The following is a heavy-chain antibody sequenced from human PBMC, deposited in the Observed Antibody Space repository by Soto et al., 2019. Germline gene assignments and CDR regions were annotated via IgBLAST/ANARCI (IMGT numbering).Heavy chain of an antibody. J-gene: IGHJ4*02. CDR3: ARDPRIYCTSSSCHSYFDA. V-gene: IGHV1-69*01. CDR2: IIPVFGTT. Sequence: QVQLVQSGAEVKKPGSSLKISCRASGGSFTSYSISWLRQAPGQGLEWMGGIIPVFGTTSYAQRLQGRVTITADESKSTAYLDLSSLISEDTAVYYCARDPRIYCTSSSCHSYFDAWGQGTLVTVSS. D-gene: IGHD2-2*01. CDR1: GGSFTSYS.